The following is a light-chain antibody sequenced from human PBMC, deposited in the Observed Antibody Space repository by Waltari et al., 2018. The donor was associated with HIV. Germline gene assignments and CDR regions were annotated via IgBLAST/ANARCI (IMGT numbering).Light chain of an antibody. CDR3: SSFADRDGFYVL. CDR2: EVT. CDR1: NSDLGSYDY. V-gene: IGLV2-8*01. Sequence: QSALTQPPSASGSPGQSVTLSCTRSNSDLGSYDYVSWYQLHPVKAPKLVISEVTKRPSGVSDRFSGSKSANTAFLTVSGLQAEDEADYYCSSFADRDGFYVLFGGGTRLTVL. J-gene: IGLJ2*01.